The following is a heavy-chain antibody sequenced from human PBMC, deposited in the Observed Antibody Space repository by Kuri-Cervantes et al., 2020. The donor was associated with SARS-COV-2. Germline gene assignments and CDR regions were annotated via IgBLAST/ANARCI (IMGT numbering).Heavy chain of an antibody. J-gene: IGHJ4*02. D-gene: IGHD1-26*01. V-gene: IGHV5-51*01. CDR2: IYPGDSDT. Sequence: GGSLRLSCKGSGYSFTSYWIGWVRQMPGKGLEWMGIIYPGDSDTRYSPSFQGQVTISADKSISTAYLQWSGLKASDTAMYYCATGPWERHGAGYCDYWGQGTLVTVSS. CDR1: GYSFTSYW. CDR3: ATGPWERHGAGYCDY.